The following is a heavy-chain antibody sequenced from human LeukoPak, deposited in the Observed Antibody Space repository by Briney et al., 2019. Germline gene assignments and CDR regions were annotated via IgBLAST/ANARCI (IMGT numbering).Heavy chain of an antibody. D-gene: IGHD5-12*01. CDR3: ARRVLRRGYSGYGGLDY. J-gene: IGHJ4*02. CDR1: GGTFSSYA. CDR2: IIPIFGTT. V-gene: IGHV1-69*13. Sequence: GASVKVSCKASGGTFSSYAINWVRQAPGRGLEWMGGIIPIFGTTNYAQRFQGRVTITADESTSTAYMELSSLRSEDTAVYYCARRVLRRGYSGYGGLDYWGQGTLVTVSS.